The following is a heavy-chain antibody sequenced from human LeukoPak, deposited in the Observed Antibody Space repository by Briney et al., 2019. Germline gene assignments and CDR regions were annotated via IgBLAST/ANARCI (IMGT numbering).Heavy chain of an antibody. CDR3: ARDEVWGYYGSGPNYMDV. J-gene: IGHJ6*03. D-gene: IGHD3-10*01. CDR1: GYTFTSYY. Sequence: ASVKVSCKASGYTFTSYYMHWVRQAPGQGLEWMGLINPTGGSTGYAQKFQGRVTMTRDMSTSTDYMELSSLRSEDTAVYYCARDEVWGYYGSGPNYMDVWGKGTTVTVSS. V-gene: IGHV1-46*01. CDR2: INPTGGST.